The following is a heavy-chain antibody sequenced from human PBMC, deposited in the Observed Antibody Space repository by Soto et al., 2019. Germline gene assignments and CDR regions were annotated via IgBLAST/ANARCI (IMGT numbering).Heavy chain of an antibody. CDR2: ISYDGSNK. J-gene: IGHJ3*02. CDR3: ANDRRHIVVVTAIPSGAFDI. D-gene: IGHD2-21*02. V-gene: IGHV3-30*18. CDR1: GFTFSSYG. Sequence: QVQLVESGGGVVQPGRSLRLSCAASGFTFSSYGMHWVRQAPGKGLEWVAVISYDGSNKYYADSMKGRFTISRDNSKHTLYLQMNSLRAEDTAVYYCANDRRHIVVVTAIPSGAFDIWGQGTMVTVSS.